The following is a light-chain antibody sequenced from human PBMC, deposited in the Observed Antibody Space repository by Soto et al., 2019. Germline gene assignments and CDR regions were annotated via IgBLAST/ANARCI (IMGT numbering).Light chain of an antibody. J-gene: IGLJ2*01. CDR3: SSVTSSSTVV. CDR2: EVS. CDR1: SSDVGGYNY. Sequence: QSALTQPASVSGSPGQSITISCTGTSSDVGGYNYVSWYQQHPGKAPKIMIYEVSNRPSGVSVRFSGSKSGNTASLTISGLQAEDEANYYCSSVTSSSTVVFGGGTKLTVL. V-gene: IGLV2-14*01.